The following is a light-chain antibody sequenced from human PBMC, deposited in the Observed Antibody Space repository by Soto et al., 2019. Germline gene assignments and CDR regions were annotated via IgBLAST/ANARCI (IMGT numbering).Light chain of an antibody. V-gene: IGLV1-40*01. CDR1: SSNIGACYD. Sequence: QSALTQPPSVSGAPGQRVTISCTGSSSNIGACYDVHWYQHLPGAAPKLLIDGNGNRPSGVPDRFSASNSGTSVSLAITGLQAEDEADYYCQSYDSSMSGVVFGGGTKLTVL. CDR2: GNG. CDR3: QSYDSSMSGVV. J-gene: IGLJ2*01.